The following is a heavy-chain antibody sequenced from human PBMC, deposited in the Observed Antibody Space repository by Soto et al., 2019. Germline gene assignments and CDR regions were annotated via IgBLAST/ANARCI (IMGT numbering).Heavy chain of an antibody. CDR2: IIRIFHTT. CDR1: GGTFSSYA. CDR3: VHRRDGYNSAFFDY. J-gene: IGHJ4*02. Sequence: QVQLVQSGAEVKKPGSSVKVSCKASGGTFSSYAFSWVRQAPGQGLEWMGGIIRIFHTTTYAQKFQGRVTITADESTSAAYMELIRLRSDDTAVYYCVHRRDGYNSAFFDYWGQGTLVTVSS. V-gene: IGHV1-69*01. D-gene: IGHD5-12*01.